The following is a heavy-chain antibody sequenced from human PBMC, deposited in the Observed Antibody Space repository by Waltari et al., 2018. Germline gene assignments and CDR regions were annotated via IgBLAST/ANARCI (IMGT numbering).Heavy chain of an antibody. V-gene: IGHV4-34*01. CDR1: GGSFSGYY. CDR3: ARAWISLILGATSAFDI. CDR2: INHSGRT. Sequence: QVQLQQWGAGLLKPSETLSLTCAVYGGSFSGYYWSWIRQPPGKGLEWIGEINHSGRTNYNPSLKSRFTISVDTSKNQFSRKLSSVTAADTAVYYCARAWISLILGATSAFDIWGQGTMVTVS. D-gene: IGHD1-26*01. J-gene: IGHJ3*02.